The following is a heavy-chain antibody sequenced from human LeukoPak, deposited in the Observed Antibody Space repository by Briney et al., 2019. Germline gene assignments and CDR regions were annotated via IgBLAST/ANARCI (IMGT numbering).Heavy chain of an antibody. J-gene: IGHJ5*02. CDR3: ARGPSIVVVPAALEPNWFDP. V-gene: IGHV1-2*02. Sequence: EASVKVSCKASGYTYTGYYMHWVRQAPGQGLEWMGWINPNSGGTNYAQKFQGRVTVTRDTSISTAYMELSRLRSDDTAVYYCARGPSIVVVPAALEPNWFDPWGQGTLVTVSS. CDR2: INPNSGGT. CDR1: GYTYTGYY. D-gene: IGHD2-2*01.